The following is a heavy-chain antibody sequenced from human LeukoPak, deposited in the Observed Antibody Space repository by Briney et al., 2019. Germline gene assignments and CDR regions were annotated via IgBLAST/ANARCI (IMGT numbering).Heavy chain of an antibody. CDR3: ARESVAGREAFDY. V-gene: IGHV3-53*01. D-gene: IGHD6-19*01. CDR1: GFTVSSNY. CDR2: IYSGGST. Sequence: GGSLRLSCAASGFTVSSNYMSWVRQAPGKGLEWVSDIYSGGSTYYADSVKGRFTISRDNSNNTLYLQMNSLRAEDTAVYYCARESVAGREAFDYWGQGTLVTVSS. J-gene: IGHJ4*02.